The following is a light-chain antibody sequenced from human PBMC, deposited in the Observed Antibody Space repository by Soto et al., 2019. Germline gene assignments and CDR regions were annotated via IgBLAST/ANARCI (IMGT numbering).Light chain of an antibody. V-gene: IGKV3-20*01. CDR1: QSVSSRY. CDR3: QQYGNSPT. J-gene: IGKJ4*01. Sequence: EIVLTQSPGTLSLSPGERATPSCRASQSVSSRYIACYQLHPGQPPRLLIYGASGRATGIPDRFSGSGSGTDFTLTISRLEPEDFALYYCQQYGNSPTFGGGTKVDI. CDR2: GAS.